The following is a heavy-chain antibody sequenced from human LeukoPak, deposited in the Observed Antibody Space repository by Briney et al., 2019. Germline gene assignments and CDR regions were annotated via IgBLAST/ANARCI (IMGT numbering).Heavy chain of an antibody. Sequence: ASVKVSCKASGYTFTGYYMHWLRQAPGQGLEWMGWIDPNSGGTNYAQKFQGRVTMTRDTSISTAYMELSRLRSDDTAVYYCARDATHYDFWSGYYSNFDYWGQGTLVTVSS. CDR1: GYTFTGYY. V-gene: IGHV1-2*02. CDR3: ARDATHYDFWSGYYSNFDY. D-gene: IGHD3-3*01. CDR2: IDPNSGGT. J-gene: IGHJ4*02.